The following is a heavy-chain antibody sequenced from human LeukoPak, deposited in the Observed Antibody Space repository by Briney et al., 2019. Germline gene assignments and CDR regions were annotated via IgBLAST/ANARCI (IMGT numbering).Heavy chain of an antibody. V-gene: IGHV3-30*04. Sequence: QTGGSLRLSCAASGFTFSSYAMHWVRQAPGKGLEWVAVISYNGSNKKYADSVKGRFTISRDNSKNSLYLQMNSLRAEDTAVYYCARASDYYDSSGYYYYYYYMDVWGKGTTVTVSS. CDR2: ISYNGSNK. D-gene: IGHD3-22*01. CDR1: GFTFSSYA. CDR3: ARASDYYDSSGYYYYYYYMDV. J-gene: IGHJ6*03.